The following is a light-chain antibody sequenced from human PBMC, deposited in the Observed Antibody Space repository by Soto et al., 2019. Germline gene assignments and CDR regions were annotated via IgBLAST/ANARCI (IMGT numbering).Light chain of an antibody. CDR3: VSYTKPGTYV. CDR1: SSDVDDYYS. V-gene: IGLV2-14*01. CDR2: EVS. J-gene: IGLJ1*01. Sequence: QSVLTQPASVSGSPGQSVTISCAGLSSDVDDYYSVSWYQHRPGEAPELKIFEVSYRPSGVSDRFSGSLSGNTASLTISGRQVEDEAEYYCVSYTKPGTYVFGPGTKLTVL.